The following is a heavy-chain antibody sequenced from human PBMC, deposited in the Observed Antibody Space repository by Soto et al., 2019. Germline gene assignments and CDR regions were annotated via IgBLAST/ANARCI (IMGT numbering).Heavy chain of an antibody. CDR3: ARGYCRSTSGRNWFDP. Sequence: QVQLVESGGGLVKPGGSLRLSCAASGFTFSAYYMSWIRQAPGKGLVGVSYISSSSSYTNYADSVKGRFTISRDNAKNALYLQMNSLRAEDTAVYYCARGYCRSTSGRNWFDPWGQGTLVTVSS. J-gene: IGHJ5*02. CDR1: GFTFSAYY. V-gene: IGHV3-11*06. CDR2: ISSSSSYT. D-gene: IGHD2-2*01.